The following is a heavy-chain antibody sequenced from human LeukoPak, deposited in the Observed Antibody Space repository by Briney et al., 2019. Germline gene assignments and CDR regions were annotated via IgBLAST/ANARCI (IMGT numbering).Heavy chain of an antibody. J-gene: IGHJ6*02. CDR2: IYYSGST. V-gene: IGHV4-59*01. CDR1: GGSISSYY. CDR3: ARSRDPRYCSGGSCYPRAYYYYGMDV. D-gene: IGHD2-15*01. Sequence: SETLSLTCTVSGGSISSYYWSWIRQPPGKGLEWIGYIYYSGSTNYNPSLKSRVTISVDTSKNQFSLKLSSVTAADTAVYYCARSRDPRYCSGGSCYPRAYYYYGMDVWGQGTTVTVSS.